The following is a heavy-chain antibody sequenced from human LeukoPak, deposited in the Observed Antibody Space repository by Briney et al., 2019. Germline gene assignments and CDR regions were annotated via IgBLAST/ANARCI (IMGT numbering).Heavy chain of an antibody. J-gene: IGHJ4*02. CDR1: GGSFSGYY. D-gene: IGHD6-13*01. CDR2: INHSGST. Sequence: SETLSLTCAVFGGSFSGYYWSWIRQPPGKGLEWIGEINHSGSTNYNPSLKSRVTISIDTSKNQFSLKPSSVTAADTAVYYCARSPGTWYYYWGQGTLVTVSS. CDR3: ARSPGTWYYY. V-gene: IGHV4-34*01.